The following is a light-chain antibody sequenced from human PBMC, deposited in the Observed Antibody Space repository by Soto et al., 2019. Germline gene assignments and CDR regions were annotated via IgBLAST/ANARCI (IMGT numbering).Light chain of an antibody. V-gene: IGKV3-20*01. CDR3: QRYRRSPLMYT. J-gene: IGKJ2*01. CDR1: QSVDSNF. Sequence: IVLTQSPGTLSLSPGERATLSCRASQSVDSNFLAWYQQKPGQAPRLLIYGASTRAAGVPDRFSGSGSGTDFDLTITRLEPEDFAVYYCQRYRRSPLMYTFGQGTKLGIK. CDR2: GAS.